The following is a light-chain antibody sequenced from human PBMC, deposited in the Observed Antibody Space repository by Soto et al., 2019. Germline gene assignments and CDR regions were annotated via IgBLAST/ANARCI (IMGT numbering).Light chain of an antibody. CDR2: GAS. CDR3: QQYTGPPTT. J-gene: IGKJ5*01. V-gene: IGKV3-20*01. CDR1: QTVSSNY. Sequence: EIMLTQSPDTLSLSPLEIATLSFMASQTVSSNYLAWCQQRPGQAPRLLIYGASTRAAGIPDRFSGSGSGTDFTLTITRLEPEDSAVYFCQQYTGPPTTFGQGTRLEIK.